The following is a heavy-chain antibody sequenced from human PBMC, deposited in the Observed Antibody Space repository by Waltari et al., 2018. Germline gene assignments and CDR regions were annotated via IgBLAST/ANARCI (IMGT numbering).Heavy chain of an antibody. D-gene: IGHD3-16*01. J-gene: IGHJ6*02. Sequence: QMQLQESGPGLVKPSETLSLICTVSGGSITRDYWSWIRQSAGKGLEWIGRIAASGSTDYNPSLESRVTMSADTSKNHFSLTLTYVTAEDAAVYYCARDPVIRSAYHYYYYGMDVWGQGTTVTVS. CDR3: ARDPVIRSAYHYYYYGMDV. CDR1: GGSITRDY. CDR2: IAASGST. V-gene: IGHV4-4*07.